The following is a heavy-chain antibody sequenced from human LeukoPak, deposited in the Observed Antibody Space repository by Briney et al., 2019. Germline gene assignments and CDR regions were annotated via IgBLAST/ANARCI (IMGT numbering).Heavy chain of an antibody. CDR2: IYYSGST. V-gene: IGHV4-59*01. CDR3: ARCLYGSGSKGDWFDP. J-gene: IGHJ5*02. CDR1: GGSISSYY. D-gene: IGHD3-10*01. Sequence: SETLSLTCTVSGGSISSYYWSWIRQPPGKGLEWIGYIYYSGSTNYNPSLKSRVTISVDTSKNQFSLKLSSVTAADTAVYYCARCLYGSGSKGDWFDPWGQETLVTVSS.